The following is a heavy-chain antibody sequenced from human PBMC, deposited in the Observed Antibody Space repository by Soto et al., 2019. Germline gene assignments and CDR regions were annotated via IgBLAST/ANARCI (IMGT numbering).Heavy chain of an antibody. CDR1: GGSISNHY. Sequence: SETLSLTCTVSGGSISNHYWSWIRQPPGKGLEWIGFIYFNGNTNYNPPLKSRVIMSVDTSKNQISLTLSSVTAADTAVYYCARANWYSEYWGQGTLVTVSS. CDR2: IYFNGNT. CDR3: ARANWYSEY. V-gene: IGHV4-59*11. D-gene: IGHD7-27*01. J-gene: IGHJ4*02.